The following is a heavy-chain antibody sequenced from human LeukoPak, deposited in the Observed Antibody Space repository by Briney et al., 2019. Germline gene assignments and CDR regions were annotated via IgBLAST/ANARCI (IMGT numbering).Heavy chain of an antibody. V-gene: IGHV3-23*01. CDR3: AKEGVVVPAARLDY. Sequence: PGGSPRLSCAASGFTFSSYAMSWVRQAPGKGLEWVSAISGGGDNTYYADSVKGRFTISRDNSKNTLYLQMNSLRAEDTAVYYCAKEGVVVPAARLDYWGQGTLVTVSS. CDR1: GFTFSSYA. D-gene: IGHD2-2*01. J-gene: IGHJ4*02. CDR2: ISGGGDNT.